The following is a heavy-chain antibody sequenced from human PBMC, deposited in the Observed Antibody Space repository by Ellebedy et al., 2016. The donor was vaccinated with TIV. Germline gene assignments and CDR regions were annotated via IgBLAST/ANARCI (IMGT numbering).Heavy chain of an antibody. CDR1: GYTFTGYY. D-gene: IGHD3-3*02. CDR2: INPNSGGT. J-gene: IGHJ4*02. V-gene: IGHV1-2*02. Sequence: ASVKVSCKASGYTFTGYYMHWVRQAPGQGLEWMGWINPNSGGTTYAQKFQGRVTMTRDTSINTVYMELSALKSDDTAVYYCAAFPYISASSAYWGQGTLVTVSS. CDR3: AAFPYISASSAY.